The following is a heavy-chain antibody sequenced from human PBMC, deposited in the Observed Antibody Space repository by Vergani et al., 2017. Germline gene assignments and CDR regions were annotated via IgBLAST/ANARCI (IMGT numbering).Heavy chain of an antibody. CDR3: ARVFGVRANAGYFDY. J-gene: IGHJ4*02. CDR1: GFTFSSYS. CDR2: ISSSSSYI. Sequence: EVQLVESGGGLVKPGGSLRLSCAASGFTFSSYSMNWVRQAPGKGLEWVSSISSSSSYIYYADSVKGRFTISRDNAKNSLYLQMNSLRAEDTAVYYCARVFGVRANAGYFDYWGQGTLVTVSS. V-gene: IGHV3-21*04. D-gene: IGHD3-16*01.